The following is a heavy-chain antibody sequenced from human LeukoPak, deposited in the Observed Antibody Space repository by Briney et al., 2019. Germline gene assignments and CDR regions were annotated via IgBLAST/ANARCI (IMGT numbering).Heavy chain of an antibody. Sequence: WASMKVSCKASGGTFSSYAISWVRQAPGQGLEWMGGIIPIFGTANYAQKFQGRVTITADESTSTAYMELSSLGSEDTAVYYCARDRGYSYGFYYGMDVWGQGTAVTVSS. D-gene: IGHD5-18*01. J-gene: IGHJ6*02. CDR2: IIPIFGTA. V-gene: IGHV1-69*13. CDR3: ARDRGYSYGFYYGMDV. CDR1: GGTFSSYA.